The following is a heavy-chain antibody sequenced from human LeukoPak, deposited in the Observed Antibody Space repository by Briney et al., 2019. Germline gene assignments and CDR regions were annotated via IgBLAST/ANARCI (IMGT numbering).Heavy chain of an antibody. D-gene: IGHD4/OR15-4a*01. CDR2: ISGSGGST. V-gene: IGHV3-23*01. CDR1: GGSFSGYY. Sequence: PSETLSLTCAVYGGSFSGYYWSWVRQAPGKGLEWVSAISGSGGSTYYADSVKGRFTISRDNSKNTLYLQMNSLRAEDTAVYYCAQDRIDYDYYYYYGMDVWGQGTTVTVSS. CDR3: AQDRIDYDYYYYYGMDV. J-gene: IGHJ6*02.